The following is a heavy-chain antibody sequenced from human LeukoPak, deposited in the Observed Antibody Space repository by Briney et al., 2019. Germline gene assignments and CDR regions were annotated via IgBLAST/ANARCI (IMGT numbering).Heavy chain of an antibody. V-gene: IGHV3-23*01. CDR1: GFTFSNYD. Sequence: GGSLRLSCAASGFTFSNYDMSWVRQAPGKGLEWVSGISGGGGYTYYADSVKGRFTISRDNSKNTLYLQMNSLRAEDTAVYYCAKVGGQNSSGYYFRYFDLWGRGTLVTVSS. CDR2: ISGGGGYT. D-gene: IGHD3-22*01. CDR3: AKVGGQNSSGYYFRYFDL. J-gene: IGHJ2*01.